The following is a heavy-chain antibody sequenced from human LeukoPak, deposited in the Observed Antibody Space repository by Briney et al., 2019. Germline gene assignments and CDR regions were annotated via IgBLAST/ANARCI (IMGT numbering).Heavy chain of an antibody. J-gene: IGHJ4*02. CDR1: GVSISSTNSY. CDR3: ARKREGPTTGIDY. V-gene: IGHV4-39*07. CDR2: IYSSGST. D-gene: IGHD1-26*01. Sequence: PSETLSLTCTVSGVSISSTNSYWGWIRQSPRTGLEWIGNIYSSGSTYYNPSLKSQVTISIDTSENQSSLKLTSVTAADTAVYYCARKREGPTTGIDYWGQGTLVTVSS.